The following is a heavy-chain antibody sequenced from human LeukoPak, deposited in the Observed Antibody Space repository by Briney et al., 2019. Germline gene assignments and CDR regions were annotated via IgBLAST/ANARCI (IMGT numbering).Heavy chain of an antibody. CDR2: ISAHNGNT. CDR1: GYTFTSYG. CDR3: SRDHYGDSPEYFDL. Sequence: ASVNLSCNASGYTFTSYGISWARQAPGQGLESMGWISAHNGNTNYAQKLQGRVTMTTDTSTTTAYMELQSLRSDDTAVYYWSRDHYGDSPEYFDLWGRGTLVTVSS. V-gene: IGHV1-18*01. J-gene: IGHJ2*01. D-gene: IGHD4-17*01.